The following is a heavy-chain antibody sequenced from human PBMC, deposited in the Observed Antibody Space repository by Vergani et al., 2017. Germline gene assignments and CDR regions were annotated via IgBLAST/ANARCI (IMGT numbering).Heavy chain of an antibody. V-gene: IGHV1-46*03. CDR1: GYSFSNHY. D-gene: IGHD3-9*01. CDR2: ISPDGFST. J-gene: IGHJ4*02. CDR3: AREPPLTGFFDY. Sequence: QVQLVQSGAEVKKPGASVRVSCKASGYSFSNHYIHWVRQAPEQGLEWVGVISPDGFSTFYAQKFQGRVTITRDTSTSTVYVEVTSLRSDDTAVYYCAREPPLTGFFDYWGQGTLVTGSA.